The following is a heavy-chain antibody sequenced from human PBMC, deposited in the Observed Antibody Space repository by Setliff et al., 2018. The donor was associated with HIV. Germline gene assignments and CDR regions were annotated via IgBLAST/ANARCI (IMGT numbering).Heavy chain of an antibody. CDR2: MNPNSGNT. V-gene: IGHV1-8*02. CDR3: ARGAWYTSGWYSSRYLDV. J-gene: IGHJ6*03. CDR1: GYTFTSSD. D-gene: IGHD6-19*01. Sequence: ASVKVSCKASGYTFTSSDINWVRQATGQGLEWMGWMNPNSGNTGYALKFQGRVTMTRDTSIRTAYMELSSLRSEDTAVYYCARGAWYTSGWYSSRYLDVWGKGTTVTSP.